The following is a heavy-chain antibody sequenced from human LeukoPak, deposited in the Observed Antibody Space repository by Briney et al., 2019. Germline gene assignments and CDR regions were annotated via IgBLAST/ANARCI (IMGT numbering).Heavy chain of an antibody. CDR3: ARARRFRYCSGGSCLNWFDP. J-gene: IGHJ5*02. CDR1: GGSFSGYY. V-gene: IGHV4-34*01. Sequence: PETLSLTCAVYGGSFSGYYWSWIRQPPGKGLEWIGEINHSGSTNYNPSLKSRVTISVDTSKNQFSLKLSSVTAADTAVYYCARARRFRYCSGGSCLNWFDPWGQGTLVTVSS. CDR2: INHSGST. D-gene: IGHD2-15*01.